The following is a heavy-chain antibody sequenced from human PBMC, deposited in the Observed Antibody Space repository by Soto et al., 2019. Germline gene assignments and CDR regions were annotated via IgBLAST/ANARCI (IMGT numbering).Heavy chain of an antibody. CDR3: ARDRLGDVRAVRYYYGMDV. CDR1: GGSISSYY. D-gene: IGHD3-16*01. Sequence: SETLSLTCTVSGGSISSYYWSWIRQPAGRGLEWIGRIYTSGSTNYNPSLKSRVTMSVDTSKNQFSLKLSSVTAADTAVYYCARDRLGDVRAVRYYYGMDVWGQGTTVTVSS. CDR2: IYTSGST. V-gene: IGHV4-4*07. J-gene: IGHJ6*02.